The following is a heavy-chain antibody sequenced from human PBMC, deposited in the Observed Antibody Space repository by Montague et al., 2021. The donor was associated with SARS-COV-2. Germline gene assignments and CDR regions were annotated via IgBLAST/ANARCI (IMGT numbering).Heavy chain of an antibody. V-gene: IGHV4-4*07. CDR1: GDSITLYGDSIGGYF. D-gene: IGHD2/OR15-2a*01. Sequence: SETLSLTCSVSGDSITLYGDSIGGYFWSWIRQPAGKGLEWIGRIYANGNFDYNPSLNSRVSMSMDTSKREFSMRLISVTAADTAVYYCARDAYYFGPGREYHGAFDPWGQGILVTVSS. J-gene: IGHJ5*02. CDR2: IYANGNF. CDR3: ARDAYYFGPGREYHGAFDP.